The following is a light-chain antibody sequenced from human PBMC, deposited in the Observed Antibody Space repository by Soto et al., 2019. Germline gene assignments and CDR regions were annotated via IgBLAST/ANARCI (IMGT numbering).Light chain of an antibody. V-gene: IGLV2-14*01. CDR1: SSDVGGFNY. Sequence: QSVLAQPASVSGSLGQSITISCTGTSSDVGGFNYVSWYQQHPGKAPKLMIYEVSNRPSGVSNRFSGSKSGNTASLTISGLQAEDEADYYCSSYTSSSTYVCGSGTKVTVL. CDR2: EVS. CDR3: SSYTSSSTYV. J-gene: IGLJ1*01.